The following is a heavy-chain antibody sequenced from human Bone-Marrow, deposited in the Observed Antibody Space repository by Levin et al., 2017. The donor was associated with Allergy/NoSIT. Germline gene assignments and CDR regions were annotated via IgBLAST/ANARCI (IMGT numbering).Heavy chain of an antibody. Sequence: PGGSLRLSCAASGFTFSSYGMHWVRQAPGKGLEWVAVISYDGSNKYYADSVKGRFTISRDNSKNTLYLQMNSLRAEDTAVYYCAKDVGDSSGGNWFDPWGQGTLVTVSS. CDR3: AKDVGDSSGGNWFDP. V-gene: IGHV3-30*18. CDR2: ISYDGSNK. D-gene: IGHD6-19*01. CDR1: GFTFSSYG. J-gene: IGHJ5*02.